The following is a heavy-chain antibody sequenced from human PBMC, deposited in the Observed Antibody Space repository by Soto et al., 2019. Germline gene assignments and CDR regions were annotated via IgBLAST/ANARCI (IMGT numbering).Heavy chain of an antibody. CDR3: ARDGPSSTLDY. CDR2: IWYDGSNK. J-gene: IGHJ4*02. D-gene: IGHD2-2*01. V-gene: IGHV3-33*01. Sequence: PGGSLRLSCAASGFTFSSYGMHWVRQAPGKGLEWVAVIWYDGSNKYYADSVKGRFTISRDNSKNTLYLQMSSLRAEDTAVYYCARDGPSSTLDYWGQGTLVTVSS. CDR1: GFTFSSYG.